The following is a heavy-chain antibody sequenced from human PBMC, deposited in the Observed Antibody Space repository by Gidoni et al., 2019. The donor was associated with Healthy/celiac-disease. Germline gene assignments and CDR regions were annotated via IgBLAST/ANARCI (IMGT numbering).Heavy chain of an antibody. CDR2: ISSSSSYI. D-gene: IGHD4-17*01. Sequence: EVQLVESGGGLVKPGGSLRLSCAASGFPFSSYSMNWVRQAPGKGLEWVSSISSSSSYIYYADSVKGRFTISRDNAKNSLYLQMNSLRAEDTAVYYCARDTHDYGGAHDYWGQGTLVTVSS. V-gene: IGHV3-21*01. CDR3: ARDTHDYGGAHDY. J-gene: IGHJ4*02. CDR1: GFPFSSYS.